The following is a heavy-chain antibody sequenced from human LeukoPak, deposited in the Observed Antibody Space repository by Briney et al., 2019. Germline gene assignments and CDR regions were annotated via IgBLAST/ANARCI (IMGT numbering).Heavy chain of an antibody. J-gene: IGHJ4*02. V-gene: IGHV4-59*01. CDR1: GGSISTYY. CDR3: ARGAPSDSSGYRDPSFDY. Sequence: SETLSLTCTVSGGSISTYYRTWIRQPAAKGLAWIGYVYYRATANSNPSLQSQVSIPVDMSKNQFSLKLTSVTAADTAVYYCARGAPSDSSGYRDPSFDYWGQGTLVTVSS. D-gene: IGHD3-22*01. CDR2: VYYRATA.